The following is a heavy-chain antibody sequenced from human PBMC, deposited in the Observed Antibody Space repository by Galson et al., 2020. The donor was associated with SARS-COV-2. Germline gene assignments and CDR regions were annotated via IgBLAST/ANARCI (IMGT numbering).Heavy chain of an antibody. Sequence: KIGESLKISCKASGYSFPNYWIAWVRQVPGKGLEWMGIIYPGDSETRYSPSFQGQVTISADKSTSTAYLQWSSLKASDTAIYYCARHARTTMNRGDMSWFDPWGQGTLVTVAS. V-gene: IGHV5-51*01. CDR3: ARHARTTMNRGDMSWFDP. CDR2: IYPGDSET. J-gene: IGHJ5*02. D-gene: IGHD3-10*01. CDR1: GYSFPNYW.